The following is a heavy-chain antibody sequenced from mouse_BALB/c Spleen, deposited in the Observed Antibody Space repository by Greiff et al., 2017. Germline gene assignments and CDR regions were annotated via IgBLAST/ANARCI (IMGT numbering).Heavy chain of an antibody. V-gene: IGHV3-6*02. CDR1: GYSITSGYY. CDR3: ARAEVYGSSRYYYAMDY. D-gene: IGHD1-1*01. J-gene: IGHJ4*01. Sequence: VQLKESGPGLVKPSQSLSLTCSVTGYSITSGYYWNWIRQFPGNKLEWMGYISYDGSNNYNPSLKNRISITRDTSKNQFFLKLNSVTTEDTATYYCARAEVYGSSRYYYAMDYWGQGTSVTVSS. CDR2: ISYDGSN.